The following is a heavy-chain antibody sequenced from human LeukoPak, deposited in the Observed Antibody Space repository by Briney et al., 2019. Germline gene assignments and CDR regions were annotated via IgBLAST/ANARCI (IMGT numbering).Heavy chain of an antibody. D-gene: IGHD3-16*01. CDR2: VDPGDSYI. J-gene: IGHJ4*02. CDR3: ARHRRLINFDY. V-gene: IGHV5-10-1*01. Sequence: GESLRISCKGSGYSFTNYWITWVRQMPGKGLEWMGGVDPGDSYIKYSPSFQGHVTISADKSISTAYLHWSSLKASDTAMYYCARHRRLINFDYWGQGTLVTVSS. CDR1: GYSFTNYW.